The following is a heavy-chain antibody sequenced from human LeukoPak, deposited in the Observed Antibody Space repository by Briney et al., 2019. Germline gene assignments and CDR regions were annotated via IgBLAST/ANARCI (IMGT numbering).Heavy chain of an antibody. V-gene: IGHV3-74*01. Sequence: GGSLRLSCAASGFTFSSYWMHWVRQAPGKGLVWVSRINSDGSSTRYADSVKGRFTISRDNTKNTLYLQMHSLRGEDTAVYYCAREKVRSGSYELDYWGQGTLVTVSS. J-gene: IGHJ4*02. CDR1: GFTFSSYW. CDR3: AREKVRSGSYELDY. D-gene: IGHD3-10*01. CDR2: INSDGSST.